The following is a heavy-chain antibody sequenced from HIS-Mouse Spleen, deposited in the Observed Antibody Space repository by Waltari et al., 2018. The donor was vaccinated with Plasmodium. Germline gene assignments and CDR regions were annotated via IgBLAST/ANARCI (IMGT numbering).Heavy chain of an antibody. Sequence: EVQLVESGGGLVQPGGSLRLSCAASGFTFSSYDIHWVRHATGKGLEWVSAMGTAGDTYYPGSVKGRFTISRENAKNSLYLQMNSLRAGDTAVYYCARGRWNHAFDIWGQGTMVTVSS. J-gene: IGHJ3*02. CDR3: ARGRWNHAFDI. CDR1: GFTFSSYD. V-gene: IGHV3-13*01. CDR2: MGTAGDT. D-gene: IGHD1-1*01.